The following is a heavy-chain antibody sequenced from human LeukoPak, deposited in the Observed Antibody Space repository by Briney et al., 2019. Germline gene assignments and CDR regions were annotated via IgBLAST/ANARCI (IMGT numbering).Heavy chain of an antibody. CDR2: IYYSGST. D-gene: IGHD2-2*01. CDR1: GGSLSSGGYY. V-gene: IGHV4-31*03. Sequence: SETLSLTCTVSGGSLSSGGYYWSWIRQHPGKGLEWIGYIYYSGSTYYNPSPKSRVTTSVDTSKNQFSLMLSSVTAADTAVYYCARDRYCSSTSCRGAFDCWGQGTLVTVSS. CDR3: ARDRYCSSTSCRGAFDC. J-gene: IGHJ4*02.